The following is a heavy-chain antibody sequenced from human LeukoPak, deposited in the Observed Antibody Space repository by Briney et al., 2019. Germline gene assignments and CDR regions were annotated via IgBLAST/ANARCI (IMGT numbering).Heavy chain of an antibody. V-gene: IGHV4-34*01. CDR2: INHSGST. Sequence: SETLSLTCAVYGGSFSGYYWSWIRQPPGKGLEWIGEINHSGSTNYNPSLKSRVTISVDTSKNQFSLKLSSVTAADTAVYYCARGRSVGATTVAYWGQGTLVTVSS. J-gene: IGHJ4*02. D-gene: IGHD1-26*01. CDR3: ARGRSVGATTVAY. CDR1: GGSFSGYY.